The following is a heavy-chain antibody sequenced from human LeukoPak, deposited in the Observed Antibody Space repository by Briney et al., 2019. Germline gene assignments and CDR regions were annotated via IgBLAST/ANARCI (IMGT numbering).Heavy chain of an antibody. D-gene: IGHD6-19*01. Sequence: GGSLRLSCAASGFTFSSHAMNWVRQAPGKGLEWVSSLSESGETTDYADSVKGRFTISRDNSKSTLYLQMNSLRADDTAVYYCAKQWLVGNWGQGTLVTVSS. CDR1: GFTFSSHA. CDR2: LSESGETT. J-gene: IGHJ4*02. CDR3: AKQWLVGN. V-gene: IGHV3-23*01.